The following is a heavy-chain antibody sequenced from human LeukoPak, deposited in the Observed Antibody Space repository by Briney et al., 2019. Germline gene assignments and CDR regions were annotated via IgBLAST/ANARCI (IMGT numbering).Heavy chain of an antibody. Sequence: SETLSLTCTVTGGSISSYYWSWIRQPPGKGLEWIGYIYYSGSTIYNPSLKSRVTISVDTSENQFSLKLSSVTAADTAVYCCARVTYYYDSSGYQYYFDYWGQGTLVTVSS. V-gene: IGHV4-59*01. CDR1: GGSISSYY. D-gene: IGHD3-22*01. J-gene: IGHJ4*02. CDR3: ARVTYYYDSSGYQYYFDY. CDR2: IYYSGST.